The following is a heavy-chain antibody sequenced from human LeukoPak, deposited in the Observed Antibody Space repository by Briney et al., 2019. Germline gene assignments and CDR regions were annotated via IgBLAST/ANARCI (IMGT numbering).Heavy chain of an antibody. CDR3: ARARSESSGWSIDS. J-gene: IGHJ4*02. V-gene: IGHV4-34*01. Sequence: PSETLSLTCAVYGGSFSDYYWSWIRQSPGKGLEWIGEINHRGSTNYNPSLKSRVTISVDTSKNQFSLKMTSVTVADSAVYHCARARSESSGWSIDSWGQGTLVTVSS. D-gene: IGHD6-19*01. CDR1: GGSFSDYY. CDR2: INHRGST.